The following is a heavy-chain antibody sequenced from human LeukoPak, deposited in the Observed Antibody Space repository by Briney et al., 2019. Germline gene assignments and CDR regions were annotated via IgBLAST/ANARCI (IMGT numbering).Heavy chain of an antibody. CDR1: VYTFTGYY. D-gene: IGHD6-6*01. J-gene: IGHJ4*02. V-gene: IGHV1-2*02. Sequence: GASVTVSCKASVYTFTGYYMHWVRQAPGQGLEWMGWINPNSGGTNYAQKFQGRVTMTRDTSISTAYMELSRLRSDDTAVYYCARDMYSSSFPPFDYWGQGTLVTVSS. CDR2: INPNSGGT. CDR3: ARDMYSSSFPPFDY.